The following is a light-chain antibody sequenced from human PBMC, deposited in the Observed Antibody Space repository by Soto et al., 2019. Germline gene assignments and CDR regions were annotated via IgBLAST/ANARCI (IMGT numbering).Light chain of an antibody. CDR3: QQYKSYSRT. V-gene: IGKV1-5*03. Sequence: DIQMIQSPSTLSASVGDRVSITCRATQSIDIWLAWYQQKPGKAAKVLIYKASILVSGVPTRFSGSGAGTEFTLTISSLQPEDFATYYCQQYKSYSRTFGQGTKVEIK. CDR1: QSIDIW. CDR2: KAS. J-gene: IGKJ1*01.